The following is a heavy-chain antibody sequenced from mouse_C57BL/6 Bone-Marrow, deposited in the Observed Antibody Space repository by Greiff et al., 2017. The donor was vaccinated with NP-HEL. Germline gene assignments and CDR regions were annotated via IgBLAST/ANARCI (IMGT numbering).Heavy chain of an antibody. CDR1: GYTFTSYG. CDR2: IYPRSGNT. V-gene: IGHV1-81*01. CDR3: ARLDYYGSSSVWYFDV. D-gene: IGHD1-1*01. Sequence: VQLQQSGAELARPGASVKLSCKASGYTFTSYGISWVKQRTGQGLEWIGEIYPRSGNTYYNEKFKGKATLTADKSSSTAYMELRSLTSEDSAVYFCARLDYYGSSSVWYFDVWGTGTTVTVSS. J-gene: IGHJ1*03.